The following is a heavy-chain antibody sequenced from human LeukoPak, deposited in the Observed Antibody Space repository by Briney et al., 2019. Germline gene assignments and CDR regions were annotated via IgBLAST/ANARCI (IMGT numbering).Heavy chain of an antibody. CDR1: GGSISSYY. Sequence: PSETLSLTCTVSGGSISSYYWSWIRQPAGKGLEWIGRIYTSGSTNYNPSLKSRVTMSVDTSKNQFSLKLSSVTAADTAVYHCARLYGSGGGYYYYYMDVWGKGTTVTISS. D-gene: IGHD6-19*01. CDR2: IYTSGST. J-gene: IGHJ6*03. V-gene: IGHV4-4*07. CDR3: ARLYGSGGGYYYYYMDV.